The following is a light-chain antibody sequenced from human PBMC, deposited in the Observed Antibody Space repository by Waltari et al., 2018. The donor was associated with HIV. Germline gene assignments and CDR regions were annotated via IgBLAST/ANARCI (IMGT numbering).Light chain of an antibody. J-gene: IGLJ2*01. V-gene: IGLV1-44*01. CDR1: SYNIGSTP. CDR3: AAWDDSLNGHVL. CDR2: NNN. Sequence: QSVLTPPPSASGTPGPRVTFSRSGNSYNIGSTPVAWYQKLPGTAPRLLIYNNNQRPSGVPDRFSGSKSGTSASLAISGLQSEDEADYYCAAWDDSLNGHVLFGGGTKLTVL.